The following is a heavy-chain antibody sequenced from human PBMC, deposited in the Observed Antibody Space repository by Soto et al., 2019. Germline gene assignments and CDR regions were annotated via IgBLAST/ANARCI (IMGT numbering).Heavy chain of an antibody. V-gene: IGHV3-21*01. CDR2: INSSSSYI. CDR1: GFTFSSYA. Sequence: GGSLRLSCAASGFTFSSYAMSWVRQAPGKGLEWVSRINSSSSYIYYADSVKGRFTISRDNAKNSLYLQMNSLRAEDTAVYYCARISPPPCENGVCYRRFDYWGQGTLVTVSS. J-gene: IGHJ4*02. D-gene: IGHD2-8*01. CDR3: ARISPPPCENGVCYRRFDY.